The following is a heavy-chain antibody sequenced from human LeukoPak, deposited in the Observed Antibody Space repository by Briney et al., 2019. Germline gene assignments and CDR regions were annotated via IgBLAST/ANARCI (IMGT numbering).Heavy chain of an antibody. V-gene: IGHV1-8*02. Sequence: ASVKVSCKASGYTFTNYDINWVRQATGQGLEWMGWMNPNSGNTGYAQKFQGRVTMTRDMSTTTDYMELSSLRSEDTAVYYCARDNSVGDVAWWFDPWGQGTLVTVSS. CDR3: ARDNSVGDVAWWFDP. D-gene: IGHD1-26*01. CDR1: GYTFTNYD. J-gene: IGHJ5*02. CDR2: MNPNSGNT.